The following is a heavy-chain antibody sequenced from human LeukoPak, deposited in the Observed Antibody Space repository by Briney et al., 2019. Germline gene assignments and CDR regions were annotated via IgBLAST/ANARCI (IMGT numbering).Heavy chain of an antibody. CDR2: INHSGST. CDR1: GGSFSGYY. Sequence: SETLSLTCAVYGGSFSGYYWSWIRQPPGKGLEWIGEINHSGSTNYNPSLKSRVTISVDTSKNQFSLKLSSVTAADTAVYYCARDPSLRSSGYYRTFWFDPWGQGTLVTVSS. J-gene: IGHJ5*02. D-gene: IGHD3-22*01. V-gene: IGHV4-34*01. CDR3: ARDPSLRSSGYYRTFWFDP.